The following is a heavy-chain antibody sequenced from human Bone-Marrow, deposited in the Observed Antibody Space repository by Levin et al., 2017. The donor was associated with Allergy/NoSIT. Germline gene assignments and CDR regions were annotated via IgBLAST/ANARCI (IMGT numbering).Heavy chain of an antibody. CDR3: AKAETSVMLDYSYFDV. V-gene: IGHV3-23*01. CDR2: LDGSSGKT. CDR1: GFIFADYA. D-gene: IGHD4-17*01. J-gene: IGHJ6*03. Sequence: GESLKISCRISGFIFADYAMNWVRQAPGRGLEWVSSLDGSSGKTHYADSVKGRFTISREYSKDTLFLQMNSLRAEDTARYYCAKAETSVMLDYSYFDVWGEGTAVTVSS.